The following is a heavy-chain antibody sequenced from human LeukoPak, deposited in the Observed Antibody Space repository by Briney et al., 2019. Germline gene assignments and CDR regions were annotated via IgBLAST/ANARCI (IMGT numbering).Heavy chain of an antibody. CDR3: ARASGYGRGWPSEY. V-gene: IGHV3-33*07. D-gene: IGHD6-19*01. CDR2: IWNDGSQT. CDR1: GFSVRKYG. J-gene: IGHJ4*02. Sequence: GGSLRLSCAPSGFSVRKYGMYWFRQAPGKGLEWVAIIWNDGSQTYHAESVKGRFTISKDDSKNTVYLQMNSLRVEDTAVYYCARASGYGRGWPSEYWGQGTQVTVAS.